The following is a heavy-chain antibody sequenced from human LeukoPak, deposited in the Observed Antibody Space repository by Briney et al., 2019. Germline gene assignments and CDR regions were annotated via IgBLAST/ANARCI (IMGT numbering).Heavy chain of an antibody. V-gene: IGHV3-7*03. J-gene: IGHJ3*02. D-gene: IGHD1-26*01. CDR2: IRQDGSEK. CDR1: GFAFSSYW. Sequence: PGGSLRLSCAGSGFAFSSYWMSWVRQAPGKGLEWVANIRQDGSEKYYVDSVKGRFTISRDNSKNTLYLQMNSLRAEDTAVYYCAKATFTLPQDAFDIWGQGTMVTVSS. CDR3: AKATFTLPQDAFDI.